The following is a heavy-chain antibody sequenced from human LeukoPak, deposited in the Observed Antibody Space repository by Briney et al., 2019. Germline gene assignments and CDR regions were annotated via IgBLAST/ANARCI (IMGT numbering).Heavy chain of an antibody. J-gene: IGHJ4*02. D-gene: IGHD5-18*01. V-gene: IGHV4-4*02. CDR1: GGSISSSNW. Sequence: SGTLSLTCAVSGGSISSSNWWSWVRQPPGKGLEWIGEIYHSGSTNYNPSLKSRVTISVDRSKNQFSLKLSSVTAADTAVYYCARVVDTAMVTNLDYWGQGTLVTVSS. CDR2: IYHSGST. CDR3: ARVVDTAMVTNLDY.